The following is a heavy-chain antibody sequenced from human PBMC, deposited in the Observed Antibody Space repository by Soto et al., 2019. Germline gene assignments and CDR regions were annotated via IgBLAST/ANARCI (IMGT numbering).Heavy chain of an antibody. CDR2: IWYDGSNK. Sequence: ATGKGLEWVAVIWYDGSNKYYVDSVKGRFTISRDNSQNTLYLQMNSLRAEFTAGYYCHTDQAIRYCVPGGQGSLVTSPQ. J-gene: IGHJ5*02. V-gene: IGHV3-33*01. CDR3: HTDQAIRYCVP. D-gene: IGHD3-9*01.